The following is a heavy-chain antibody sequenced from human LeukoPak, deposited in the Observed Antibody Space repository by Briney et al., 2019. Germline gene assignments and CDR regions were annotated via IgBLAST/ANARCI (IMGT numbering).Heavy chain of an antibody. CDR3: ARAGDSNGYYFFDY. Sequence: PSETLSLTCTVSGGSISTYYWSWIRQPPGKGLEWTGYIHYSGSTNSNPSLKSRVTISVDTSKNQFSLKLSSVTAADTAVYYCARAGDSNGYYFFDYWGRGTLVTVSS. CDR1: GGSISTYY. CDR2: IHYSGST. V-gene: IGHV4-59*01. D-gene: IGHD3-22*01. J-gene: IGHJ4*01.